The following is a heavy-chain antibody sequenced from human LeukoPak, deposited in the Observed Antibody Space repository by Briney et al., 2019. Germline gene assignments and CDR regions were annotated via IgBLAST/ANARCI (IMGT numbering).Heavy chain of an antibody. V-gene: IGHV1-8*01. CDR2: MNPNSGNT. D-gene: IGHD6-19*01. CDR3: ARGDFIAVAGTDYYYGMDV. CDR1: GYTFTSYD. Sequence: ASVKVSCKASGYTFTSYDINWVRQATGQGLEWKGWMNPNSGNTGYAQKFQGRVTMTRNTSISTAYMELSSLRSEDTAVYYCARGDFIAVAGTDYYYGMDVWGQGTTVTVSS. J-gene: IGHJ6*02.